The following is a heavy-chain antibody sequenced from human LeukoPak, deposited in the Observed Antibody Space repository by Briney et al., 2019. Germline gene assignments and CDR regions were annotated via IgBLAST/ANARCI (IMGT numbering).Heavy chain of an antibody. CDR1: GYTCTGYY. Sequence: ASVKVSCKASGYTCTGYYMHWVRQAPRQGLEWMGWISPNSGGTNYAQKFQGRVTMTRDTSISTAYMELSRLRSDDTAVYYCARVRITMVRGVYNWFDPWGQGTLVTVSS. CDR2: ISPNSGGT. J-gene: IGHJ5*02. V-gene: IGHV1-2*02. CDR3: ARVRITMVRGVYNWFDP. D-gene: IGHD3-10*01.